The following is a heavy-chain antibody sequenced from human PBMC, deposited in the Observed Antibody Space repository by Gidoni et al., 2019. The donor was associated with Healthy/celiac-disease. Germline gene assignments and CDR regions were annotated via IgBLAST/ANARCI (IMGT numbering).Heavy chain of an antibody. V-gene: IGHV3-21*01. CDR1: GFTFSSYR. Sequence: EVQLVESGGGLVKPGGSLRLSCAASGFTFSSYRMNWVRQAPGKGLEWVSSISSSSSYIYYADSVKGRFTISRDNAKNSLYLQMNSLRAEDTAVYYCARDEMIFGVVKFDLWGRGTLVTVSS. D-gene: IGHD3-3*01. CDR2: ISSSSSYI. CDR3: ARDEMIFGVVKFDL. J-gene: IGHJ2*01.